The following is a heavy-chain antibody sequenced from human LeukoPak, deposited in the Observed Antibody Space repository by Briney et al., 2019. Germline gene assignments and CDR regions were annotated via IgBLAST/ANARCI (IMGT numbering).Heavy chain of an antibody. J-gene: IGHJ4*02. CDR1: GFTFGDYA. D-gene: IGHD3-10*01. Sequence: SLRLSCTASGFTFGDYAMSWFRQAPGKGLEWVGFIRSKAYGGTTEYAASVKGRFTVSRDDSKSIAYLQMNSLKTEDTAVYYCTRDLEPVWFGEFSDYWGQGTLVTVSS. CDR3: TRDLEPVWFGEFSDY. CDR2: IRSKAYGGTT. V-gene: IGHV3-49*03.